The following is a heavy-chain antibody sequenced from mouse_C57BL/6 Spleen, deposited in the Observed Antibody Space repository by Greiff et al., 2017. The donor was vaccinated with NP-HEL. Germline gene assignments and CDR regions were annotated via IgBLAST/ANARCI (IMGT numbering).Heavy chain of an antibody. CDR1: GFTFSDYG. D-gene: IGHD1-1*01. CDR2: ISSGSSTI. V-gene: IGHV5-17*01. CDR3: ATPYYGSSSWFAY. J-gene: IGHJ3*01. Sequence: EVQRAESGGGLVKPGGSLKLSCAASGFTFSDYGMHWVRQAPEKGLEWVAYISSGSSTIYYADTVKGRFTISRDNAKNTLFLQMTSLRSEDTAMYYCATPYYGSSSWFAYWGQGTLVTVSA.